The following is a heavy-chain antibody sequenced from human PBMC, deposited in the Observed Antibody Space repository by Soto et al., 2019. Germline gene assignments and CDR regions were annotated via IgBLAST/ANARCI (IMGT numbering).Heavy chain of an antibody. D-gene: IGHD3-10*01. Sequence: PSEPLSLTCTVSGGSISSYYWSWIRQPPGKGLEWIGFIYYSGSTNYNPSFKIRVTISVDTSKNQFSLKLSSVTAADTAVYYCAREGRVFLGGDTLKYYYYGMDVWGQGTTVTVSS. CDR1: GGSISSYY. V-gene: IGHV4-59*01. J-gene: IGHJ6*02. CDR3: AREGRVFLGGDTLKYYYYGMDV. CDR2: IYYSGST.